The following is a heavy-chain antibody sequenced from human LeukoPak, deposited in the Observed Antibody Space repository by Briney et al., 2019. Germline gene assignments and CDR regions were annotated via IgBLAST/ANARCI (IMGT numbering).Heavy chain of an antibody. CDR3: AKVPDCSGGSCYFMPGGWFDP. CDR1: GFTVSSNY. CDR2: ISGSGGGT. Sequence: GGSLRLSCAASGFTVSSNYMSWVRQAPGKGLEWVSAISGSGGGTYYADSVKGRFTISRDNSKNTLYLQMNSLRAEDTAVYYCAKVPDCSGGSCYFMPGGWFDPWGQGTLVTVSS. V-gene: IGHV3-23*01. D-gene: IGHD2-15*01. J-gene: IGHJ5*02.